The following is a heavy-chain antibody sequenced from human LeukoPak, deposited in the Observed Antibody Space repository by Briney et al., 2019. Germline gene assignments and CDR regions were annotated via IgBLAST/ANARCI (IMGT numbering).Heavy chain of an antibody. J-gene: IGHJ3*02. CDR2: INPSDSDT. CDR1: GYTFTNYW. D-gene: IGHD2-21*01. V-gene: IGHV5-51*01. Sequence: GESLKISCKGSGYTFTNYWIAWVRQMPGKGLEWMGIINPSDSDTRYSPSFRGRVIISADKSISTASLHWISLRASDTAMYYCARHGVVLRSDAFDIWGQGTMVTVSS. CDR3: ARHGVVLRSDAFDI.